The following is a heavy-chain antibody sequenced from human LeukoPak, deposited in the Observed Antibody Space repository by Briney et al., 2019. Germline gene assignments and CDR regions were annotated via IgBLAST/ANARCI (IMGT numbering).Heavy chain of an antibody. J-gene: IGHJ4*02. CDR3: ARGDYGDFRVFYTLFDY. Sequence: GESLKISCKGSGYSFTSYWIGWVRQMPGKGLEWMGIIYPGDSDTRYSPSFQGQVTISADKSITTAYLQWSSLKSSDTAMYYCARGDYGDFRVFYTLFDYWGQGTLVTVSS. V-gene: IGHV5-51*01. D-gene: IGHD4-17*01. CDR2: IYPGDSDT. CDR1: GYSFTSYW.